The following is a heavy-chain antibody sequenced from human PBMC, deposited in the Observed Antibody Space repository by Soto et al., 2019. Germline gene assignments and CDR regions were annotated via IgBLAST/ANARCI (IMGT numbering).Heavy chain of an antibody. J-gene: IGHJ3*02. Sequence: QVPLVQSGAEVKKPGASVKVSCRASGFTFTLYSMHWVRQAPGQRLEWMGWINGGSGKTKYSQKFQGRVTIARDTSASTAYMEVSSLRSEDTAVYYCARYSGNYQDAFDIRGQGTMVTVSS. D-gene: IGHD1-26*01. CDR2: INGGSGKT. CDR3: ARYSGNYQDAFDI. V-gene: IGHV1-3*01. CDR1: GFTFTLYS.